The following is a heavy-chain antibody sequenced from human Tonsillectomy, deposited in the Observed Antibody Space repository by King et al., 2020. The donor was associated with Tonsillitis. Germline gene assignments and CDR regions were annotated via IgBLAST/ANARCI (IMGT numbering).Heavy chain of an antibody. D-gene: IGHD6-19*01. CDR3: ARRMAVAGAPFDY. Sequence: QLQESGPGLVKPSETLSLTCTVSGGSISSSSCFWGWIRQPPGKGLEWIGSIFHSGSTYSNPSLKSRVTISVDTSKKQFSLKLSPVTAADTAVYYCARRMAVAGAPFDYWGQGTLVTVSS. J-gene: IGHJ4*02. V-gene: IGHV4-39*01. CDR2: IFHSGST. CDR1: GGSISSSSCF.